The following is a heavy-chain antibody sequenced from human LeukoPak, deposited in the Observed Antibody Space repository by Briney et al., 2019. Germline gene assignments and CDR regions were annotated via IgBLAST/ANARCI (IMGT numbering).Heavy chain of an antibody. V-gene: IGHV3-23*01. CDR1: GFTFSSYG. J-gene: IGHJ6*02. CDR2: ISDSGGTT. CDR3: ARGYGMDV. Sequence: GGSLRLSCAASGFTFSSYGMSWVRQAPRKGLEWVSVISDSGGTTYYADSVKGRFTISRDNSKNTLYLQMNSLRVEDTAVYYCARGYGMDVWGQGTTVTVSS.